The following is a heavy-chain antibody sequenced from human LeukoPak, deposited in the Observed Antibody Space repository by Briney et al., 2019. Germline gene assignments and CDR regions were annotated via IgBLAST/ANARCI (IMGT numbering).Heavy chain of an antibody. V-gene: IGHV4-34*01. J-gene: IGHJ3*02. CDR1: GGSFSGYY. CDR2: IYYSGST. D-gene: IGHD4-17*01. Sequence: PSETLSLTCAVYGGSFSGYYWSWIRQPPGKGLEWIGSIYYSGSTYYNPSLKSRVTISVDTSKNQFSLKLSSVTAADTAVYYCARMTTRNDAFDIWGQGTMVTVSS. CDR3: ARMTTRNDAFDI.